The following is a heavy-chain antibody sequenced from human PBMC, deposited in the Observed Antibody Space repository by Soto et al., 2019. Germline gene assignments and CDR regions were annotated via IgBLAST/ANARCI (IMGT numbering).Heavy chain of an antibody. CDR2: IYSGGST. CDR1: GFTVSSNY. V-gene: IGHV3-53*04. CDR3: ASGDIGGYYFDY. Sequence: GGSLRLSCAASGFTVSSNYMSWVRQAPGKGLEWVSAIYSGGSTSYADSLKGRFTISSHNSKNTLYIQMNSLRAEVTAVYYCASGDIGGYYFDYWGQGTLVTVSS. D-gene: IGHD3-22*01. J-gene: IGHJ4*02.